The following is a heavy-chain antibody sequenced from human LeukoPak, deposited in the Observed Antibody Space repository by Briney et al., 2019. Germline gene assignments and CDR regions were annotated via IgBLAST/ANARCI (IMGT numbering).Heavy chain of an antibody. CDR1: GFTFSDYY. D-gene: IGHD3-10*01. CDR2: ISSSGSTI. CDR3: AKGPPHYYGSGSYYIVWAFDI. V-gene: IGHV3-11*01. Sequence: PGGSLRLSCAASGFTFSDYYMSWIRQAPGKGLEWVSYISSSGSTIYYADSVKGRFTISRDNAKNSLYLQMNSLRAEDTAVYYCAKGPPHYYGSGSYYIVWAFDIWGQGTMVTVSS. J-gene: IGHJ3*02.